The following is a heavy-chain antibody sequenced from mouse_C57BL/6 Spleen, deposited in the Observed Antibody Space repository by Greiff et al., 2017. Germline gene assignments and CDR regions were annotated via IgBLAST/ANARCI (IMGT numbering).Heavy chain of an antibody. CDR2: IYPGSGST. D-gene: IGHD2-4*01. Sequence: QVQLKQPGAEPVKPGASVKMFCKASGYTFTSYWITWVKQRPGPGLEWIGDIYPGSGSTKYNEKFKSKATLTVDTSSSTAYMQLSSLTSEDSAVYYCARGSMSTTGAWFAYWGQGTLVTVAA. CDR1: GYTFTSYW. V-gene: IGHV1-55*01. CDR3: ARGSMSTTGAWFAY. J-gene: IGHJ3*01.